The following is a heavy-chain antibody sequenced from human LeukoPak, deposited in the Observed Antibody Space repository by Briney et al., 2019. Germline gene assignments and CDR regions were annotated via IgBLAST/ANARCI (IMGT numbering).Heavy chain of an antibody. CDR1: GFNFDNFD. D-gene: IGHD3-3*01. V-gene: IGHV3-23*01. CDR2: ISGTSGGT. J-gene: IGHJ4*02. Sequence: GGSLRLSCAASGFNFDNFDMSWGSQTAGKGLEWVSSISGTSGGTYYADSVKGRFTISRDNSKNTLYLQMNSLGAEDTALYYCAKGFAFDSWGQGTPVTVSS. CDR3: AKGFAFDS.